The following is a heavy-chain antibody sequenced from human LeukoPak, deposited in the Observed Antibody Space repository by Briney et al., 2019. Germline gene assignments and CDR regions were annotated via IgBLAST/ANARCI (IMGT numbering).Heavy chain of an antibody. Sequence: ASVKVSCKASGYTFTSYYMHWVRQAPGQGLEWMGLINPSGGSTSYAQKFQGRVTMTRDTSTSTVYMELSSLRSEDTAVYYCARSGAIWYYYYYYMDVWGKGTTVTVSS. CDR3: ARSGAIWYYYYYYMDV. D-gene: IGHD2-2*01. V-gene: IGHV1-46*01. J-gene: IGHJ6*03. CDR1: GYTFTSYY. CDR2: INPSGGST.